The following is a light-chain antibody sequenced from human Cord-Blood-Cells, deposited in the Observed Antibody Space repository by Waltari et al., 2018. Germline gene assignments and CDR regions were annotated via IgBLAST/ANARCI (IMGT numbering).Light chain of an antibody. CDR3: NSRDSSGNHVV. J-gene: IGLJ2*01. CDR1: SPRSYY. CDR2: CKN. V-gene: IGLV3-19*01. Sequence: SSELTQDPAVSVALGQTVRIQAQADSPRSYYASWYQQKPGQATVLVIYCKNNRPSGIPDRFSGSSSGNTASLTITGAQAEDEADYYCNSRDSSGNHVVFGGGTKLTVL.